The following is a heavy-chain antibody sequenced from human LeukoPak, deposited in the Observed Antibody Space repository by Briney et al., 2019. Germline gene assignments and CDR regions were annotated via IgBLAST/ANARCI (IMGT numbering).Heavy chain of an antibody. V-gene: IGHV3-23*01. Sequence: GGSLRLSCAASGFTFSTYAMSWVRQAPGKGLEWVSAIRGSGGSTYYADSVKGRFTISRDNSKNTLYLQMNSLRAEDTAVYYCAKVPGAMIVVGYWGQGTLVTVSS. D-gene: IGHD3-22*01. J-gene: IGHJ4*02. CDR2: IRGSGGST. CDR3: AKVPGAMIVVGY. CDR1: GFTFSTYA.